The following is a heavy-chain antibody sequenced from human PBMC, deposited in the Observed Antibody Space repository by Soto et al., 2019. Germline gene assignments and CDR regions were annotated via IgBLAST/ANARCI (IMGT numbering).Heavy chain of an antibody. J-gene: IGHJ6*02. Sequence: ASVKVSCKASGYTFTSYGISWVRQAPGQGLEWMGWISAYNGNTNYAQKLQGRVTMTTDTSTGKAYMELRSLRSDDTAVYYCARARNNYDFWSGYYNYYYYGMDVWGQGTTVTVSS. CDR3: ARARNNYDFWSGYYNYYYYGMDV. CDR1: GYTFTSYG. V-gene: IGHV1-18*01. CDR2: ISAYNGNT. D-gene: IGHD3-3*01.